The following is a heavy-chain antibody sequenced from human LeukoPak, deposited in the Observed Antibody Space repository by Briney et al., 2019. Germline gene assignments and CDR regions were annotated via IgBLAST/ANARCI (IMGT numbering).Heavy chain of an antibody. D-gene: IGHD6-13*01. J-gene: IGHJ3*02. V-gene: IGHV3-23*01. Sequence: GGSLRLSCAASGFTFSSYAMSWVRQAPGKGLKWVSTINDNGAGTYYADSVKGRFTISRDNSYNTVSLQMNSLRAEDTAVYYCARDLAAGSENDAFDIWGQGTMVTVSS. CDR1: GFTFSSYA. CDR2: INDNGAGT. CDR3: ARDLAAGSENDAFDI.